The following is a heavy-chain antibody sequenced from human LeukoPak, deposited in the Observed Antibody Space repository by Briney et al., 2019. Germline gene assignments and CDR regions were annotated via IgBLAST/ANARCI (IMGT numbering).Heavy chain of an antibody. Sequence: GGSLRLSCVASGFTFSNYEMNWVRQAPGKGLEFVSYMSSSGSTIYYADSVKGRFTISRDNANKSLYLRMSSLRVEDTAIYYCIPPAAGLRRTISTEYFQHWGQGALVTVSS. D-gene: IGHD6-13*01. CDR2: MSSSGSTI. J-gene: IGHJ1*01. CDR3: IPPAAGLRRTISTEYFQH. V-gene: IGHV3-48*03. CDR1: GFTFSNYE.